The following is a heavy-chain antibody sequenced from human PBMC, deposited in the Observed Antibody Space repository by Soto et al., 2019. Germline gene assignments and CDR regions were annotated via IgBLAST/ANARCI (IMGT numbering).Heavy chain of an antibody. D-gene: IGHD3-3*01. V-gene: IGHV1-8*01. CDR2: MNPNSGNT. CDR3: ARSGQVGNWFDP. CDR1: GYTFTSYD. J-gene: IGHJ5*02. Sequence: QVQLVQSGAEVKKPGASVKVSCKASGYTFTSYDINWVRPATGQGLEWMGWMNPNSGNTGYAQKFQGRVTMTRDTSISTAYLELSRLRSENTAVSYCARSGQVGNWFDPWGQGPMVTVSS.